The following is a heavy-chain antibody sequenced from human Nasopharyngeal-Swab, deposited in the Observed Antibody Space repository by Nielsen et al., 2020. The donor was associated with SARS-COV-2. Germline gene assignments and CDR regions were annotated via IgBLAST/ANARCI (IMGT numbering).Heavy chain of an antibody. CDR1: GFTFSSYG. Sequence: GGSLRLSCAASGFTFSSYGMHWVRQAPGKGLEWVAVISYDGSNKYYADSVKGRFTISRDNSKNTLYLQMNSLRAEDTAVYYCAREIWYSSSGYYYYMDVWGKGTTVTVSS. CDR2: ISYDGSNK. CDR3: AREIWYSSSGYYYYMDV. V-gene: IGHV3-30*03. J-gene: IGHJ6*03. D-gene: IGHD6-6*01.